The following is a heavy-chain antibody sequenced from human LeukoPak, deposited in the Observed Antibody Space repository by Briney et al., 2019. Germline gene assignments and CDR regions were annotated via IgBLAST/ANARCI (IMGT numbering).Heavy chain of an antibody. CDR1: GFTFDDYA. Sequence: PGGSLRLSCAASGFTFDDYAMHWVRQAPGKGLVWVSRINSDGSSTSYADSVKGRFTISRDNAKNTLYLQMNSLRAEDTAVYYCARQEGHQSISYYDFWSGYLNENWFDPWGQGTLVTVSS. V-gene: IGHV3-74*01. D-gene: IGHD3-3*01. CDR2: INSDGSST. CDR3: ARQEGHQSISYYDFWSGYLNENWFDP. J-gene: IGHJ5*02.